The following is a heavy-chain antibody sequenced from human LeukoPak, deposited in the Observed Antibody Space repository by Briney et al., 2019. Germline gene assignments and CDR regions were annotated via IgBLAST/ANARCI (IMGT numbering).Heavy chain of an antibody. CDR2: INHSGST. CDR1: GGSFSGYY. V-gene: IGHV4-34*01. Sequence: SETLSLTCAVYGGSFSGYYWSWIPQLPGKGLEWIGEINHSGSTNYNPSLKSRVTISVDTSKNQFSLKLSSVTAADTAVYYCARDGYNVHYYYMDVWGKGTTVTVSS. J-gene: IGHJ6*03. D-gene: IGHD5-24*01. CDR3: ARDGYNVHYYYMDV.